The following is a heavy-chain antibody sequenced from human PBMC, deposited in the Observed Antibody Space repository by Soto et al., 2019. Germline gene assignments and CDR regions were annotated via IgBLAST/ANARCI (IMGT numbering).Heavy chain of an antibody. V-gene: IGHV4-59*01. CDR1: GGSISSYY. CDR3: ARAFYGDYMGGTFDY. Sequence: PSETLSLTCTVSGGSISSYYWSWIRQPPGKGLEWIGYIYYSGSTNYNPSLKSRVTISVDTSKNQFSLKLSSATAADTAVYYCARAFYGDYMGGTFDYWGQGTLVTVSS. CDR2: IYYSGST. D-gene: IGHD4-17*01. J-gene: IGHJ4*02.